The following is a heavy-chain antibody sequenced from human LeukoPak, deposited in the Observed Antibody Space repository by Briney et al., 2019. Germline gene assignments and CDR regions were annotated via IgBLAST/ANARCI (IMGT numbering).Heavy chain of an antibody. CDR3: ARDYSPNGFDS. J-gene: IGHJ5*01. CDR1: GFTFSSYG. Sequence: GGSLRLSCAASGFTFSSYGMHWVRQAPGKGLEWVAVIWYDGSNKYYADSVKGRFTISRDNSKNTLYLQMNSLRAEDTAVYYCARDYSPNGFDSWGQGTLVTVSS. CDR2: IWYDGSNK. D-gene: IGHD4-11*01. V-gene: IGHV3-33*01.